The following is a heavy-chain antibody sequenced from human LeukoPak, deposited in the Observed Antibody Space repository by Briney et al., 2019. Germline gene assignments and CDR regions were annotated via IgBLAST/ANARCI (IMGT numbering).Heavy chain of an antibody. V-gene: IGHV3-30*01. CDR3: ARTSRPNRWSDAFDI. D-gene: IGHD2-15*01. Sequence: GGSLRLSCAASGFTFSTYTIHWVRQAPGKGLEWVAVLSYDGTTKYYADSVRGRFTISIDSSKNTLYLQMNSLRPDDTAVYYCARTSRPNRWSDAFDIWGQGTMVTVSS. J-gene: IGHJ3*02. CDR1: GFTFSTYT. CDR2: LSYDGTTK.